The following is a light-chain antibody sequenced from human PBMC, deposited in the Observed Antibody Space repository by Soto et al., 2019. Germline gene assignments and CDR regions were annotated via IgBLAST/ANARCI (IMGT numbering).Light chain of an antibody. CDR1: SSDVGGYNY. Sequence: QSALTQPASVSGSPGQSITISCSGTSSDVGGYNYVSWYQQYPGKAPKLMIYEVSNRPSGVSNRFSGSKSGNTASLTISGLQAEDEADYYCSSYTTSSTRVLGGGTKLTVL. V-gene: IGLV2-14*01. J-gene: IGLJ2*01. CDR2: EVS. CDR3: SSYTTSSTRV.